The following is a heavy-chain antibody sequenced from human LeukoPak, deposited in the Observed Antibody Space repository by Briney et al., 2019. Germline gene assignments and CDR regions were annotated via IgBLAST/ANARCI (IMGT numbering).Heavy chain of an antibody. V-gene: IGHV5-51*01. CDR3: ARGGQDSSGYYYSLGY. J-gene: IGHJ4*02. Sequence: GESLKISCKGSGYSFTSYWIGWVRQMPGKGLECMGIIYPGNSDTRYSPSFQGQVTISADKSISTAYLQWGSLKASDTAMYYCARGGQDSSGYYYSLGYWGQGTLVTVSS. CDR1: GYSFTSYW. CDR2: IYPGNSDT. D-gene: IGHD3-22*01.